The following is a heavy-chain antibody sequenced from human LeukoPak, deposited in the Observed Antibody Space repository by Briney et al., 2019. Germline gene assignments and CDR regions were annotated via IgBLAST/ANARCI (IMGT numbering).Heavy chain of an antibody. J-gene: IGHJ6*02. CDR3: ARGLFLQDPYGMDV. V-gene: IGHV1-2*02. Sequence: ASVKVSCKASGYTFTGYYMHWVRQAPGQGLEWMGGINPNSGGTNYAQKFQGRVTMTRDTSISTAYMELSRLRSDDTAVYYCARGLFLQDPYGMDVWGQGNTVTVSS. CDR1: GYTFTGYY. D-gene: IGHD3-3*01. CDR2: INPNSGGT.